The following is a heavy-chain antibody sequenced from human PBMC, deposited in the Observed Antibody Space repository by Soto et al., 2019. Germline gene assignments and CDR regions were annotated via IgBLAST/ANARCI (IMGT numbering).Heavy chain of an antibody. J-gene: IGHJ4*02. CDR3: ERAAPRPRDVPNSLHF. D-gene: IGHD1-7*01. CDR2: IYYTGDT. Sequence: TLSLTCTVSSDSMTSGGYYWSWVRQNPGKGLEWVGSIYYTGDTYYNPSLRSRITVSIGRSKNEFSLMVRSVTVADTAVYLCERAAPRPRDVPNSLHFWGQGNLVTVSS. CDR1: SDSMTSGGYY. V-gene: IGHV4-31*03.